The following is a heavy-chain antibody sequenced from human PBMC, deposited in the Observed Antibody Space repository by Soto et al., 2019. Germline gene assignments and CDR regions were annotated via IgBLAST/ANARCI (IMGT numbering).Heavy chain of an antibody. CDR3: ARGYDYLIDY. Sequence: GGSLRLSCAASGFTFSAYWINWVRQTPGKGLEWVANIDPDGSVKNYAESVKGRFTISRDNAKNSLYLQMNSLRAEDTAVYSCARGYDYLIDYWGQGTLVTVSS. D-gene: IGHD3-22*01. CDR1: GFTFSAYW. V-gene: IGHV3-7*01. J-gene: IGHJ4*02. CDR2: IDPDGSVK.